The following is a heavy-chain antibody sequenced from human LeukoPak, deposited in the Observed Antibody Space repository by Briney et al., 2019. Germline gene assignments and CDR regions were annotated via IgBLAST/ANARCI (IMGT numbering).Heavy chain of an antibody. CDR1: GGSISSSNW. Sequence: PSGTLSLTCAVSGGSISSSNWWSWVRQPPGKGLEWIGEIYHSGSTNYNPSLKSRVTISVDKSKNQFSLKLSSVTAADTAVYYRARVVIVLMVYASMYNWFDPWGQGTLVTVSS. CDR2: IYHSGST. V-gene: IGHV4-4*02. J-gene: IGHJ5*02. CDR3: ARVVIVLMVYASMYNWFDP. D-gene: IGHD2-8*01.